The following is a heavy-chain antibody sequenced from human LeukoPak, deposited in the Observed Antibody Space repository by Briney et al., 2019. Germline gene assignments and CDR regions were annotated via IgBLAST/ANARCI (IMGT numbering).Heavy chain of an antibody. CDR3: ARETVVVTARDAFDI. CDR1: GGSFSGYY. D-gene: IGHD2-21*02. CDR2: INHSGST. Sequence: PSETLFLTCAVYGGSFSGYYWSWIRQPPGKGLEWIGEINHSGSTNYNPSLKSRVTISVDTSKNQFSLKLSSVTAADTAVYYCARETVVVTARDAFDIWGQGTMVTVSS. J-gene: IGHJ3*02. V-gene: IGHV4-34*01.